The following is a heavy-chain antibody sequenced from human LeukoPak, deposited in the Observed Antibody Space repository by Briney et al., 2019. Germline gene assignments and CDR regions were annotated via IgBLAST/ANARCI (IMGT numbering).Heavy chain of an antibody. V-gene: IGHV3-21*01. CDR2: ISSSSSYI. CDR1: GFTFSSYS. D-gene: IGHD6-13*01. J-gene: IGHJ4*02. Sequence: GGSLRLSCAASGFTFSSYSMNWVRQAPGKGLEWVSSISSSSSYIFYADSVKGRFTISRDNAQNSLYLQVNSLRAEDTAVCYCARDEWDSSSLDYWGQGTLVTVSS. CDR3: ARDEWDSSSLDY.